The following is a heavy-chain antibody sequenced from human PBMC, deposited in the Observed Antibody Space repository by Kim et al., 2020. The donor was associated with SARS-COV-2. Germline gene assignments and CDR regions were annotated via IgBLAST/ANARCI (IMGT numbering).Heavy chain of an antibody. Sequence: SETLSLTCTVSGGSISSSSYYWGWIRQPPGKGLEWIGSIYYSGSTYYNPSLKSRVTISVDTSKNQFSLKLSSVTAADTAVYYCARQPTTVTTFFAFDIWGQGTMVTVSS. CDR2: IYYSGST. V-gene: IGHV4-39*01. J-gene: IGHJ3*02. CDR1: GGSISSSSYY. CDR3: ARQPTTVTTFFAFDI. D-gene: IGHD4-17*01.